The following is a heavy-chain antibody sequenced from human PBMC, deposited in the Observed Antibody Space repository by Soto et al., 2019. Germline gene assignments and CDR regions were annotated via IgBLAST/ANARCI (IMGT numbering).Heavy chain of an antibody. J-gene: IGHJ5*02. CDR3: ARVWLGAEDDGNWFDP. V-gene: IGHV1-18*01. CDR2: ISAYNGNT. Sequence: ASVKVSCKASGYTFTSYGISWVRQAPGQGLEWMGWISAYNGNTNYAQKLQGRVTMTTDTSTSTAYMELRSLRSDDTAVYYCARVWLGAEDDGNWFDPWGKGTLVTVS. D-gene: IGHD3-10*01. CDR1: GYTFTSYG.